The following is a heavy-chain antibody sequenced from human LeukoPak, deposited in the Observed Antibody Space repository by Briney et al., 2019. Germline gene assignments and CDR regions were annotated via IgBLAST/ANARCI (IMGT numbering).Heavy chain of an antibody. D-gene: IGHD1-26*01. CDR1: GYTFTSYG. CDR3: ARGEVGATTTYYFDY. J-gene: IGHJ4*02. Sequence: GESLKISCKGSGYTFTSYGISWVRQAPGQGLEWMGWISAYNGNTNYAQKLQGRVTMTTDTSTSTAYMELRSLRSDDTAVYYCARGEVGATTTYYFDYWGQGTLVTVSS. CDR2: ISAYNGNT. V-gene: IGHV1-18*01.